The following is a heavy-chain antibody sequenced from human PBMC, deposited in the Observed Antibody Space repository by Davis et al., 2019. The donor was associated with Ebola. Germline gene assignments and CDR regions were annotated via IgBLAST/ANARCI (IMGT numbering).Heavy chain of an antibody. Sequence: GESLKISCKGSGYSFTSYWISWVRQMPGKGLEWMGIIYTGDSDTRYSPSFRGQVTISADKSIKTAYLQWSALRASDTAMYYCATLRRTITGMDDAFDIWGQGTLVTVSS. J-gene: IGHJ3*02. D-gene: IGHD1-20*01. CDR2: IYTGDSDT. CDR1: GYSFTSYW. CDR3: ATLRRTITGMDDAFDI. V-gene: IGHV5-51*01.